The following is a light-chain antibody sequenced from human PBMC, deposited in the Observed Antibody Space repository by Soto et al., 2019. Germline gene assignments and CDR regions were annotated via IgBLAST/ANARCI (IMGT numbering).Light chain of an antibody. J-gene: IGKJ5*01. CDR1: HIFSRY. V-gene: IGKV3-11*01. Sequence: EIVLTQSPATLSLSPGERATLSCRASHIFSRYLSCYRQKPGQAPRLLIYDASNRATGIPARFSGSGSGTDFTLTISILEPEDFAVYYCQQRSNWHPITFGHRTRLEIK. CDR2: DAS. CDR3: QQRSNWHPIT.